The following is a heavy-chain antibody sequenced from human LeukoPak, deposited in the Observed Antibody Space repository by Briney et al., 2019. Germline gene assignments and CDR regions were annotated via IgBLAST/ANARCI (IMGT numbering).Heavy chain of an antibody. D-gene: IGHD3-3*01. J-gene: IGHJ5*02. V-gene: IGHV1-8*01. CDR2: MNPNSGNT. CDR1: GYTFTSYD. CDR3: ARGQASITTFGVVTDNWFDP. Sequence: GASVKVSCKASGYTFTSYDINWVRQATGQGLEWMGWMNPNSGNTGYAQKFQGRVTMTRNTSISTAYMELSSLRSEDTAVYYCARGQASITTFGVVTDNWFDPWGQGTLVTVSS.